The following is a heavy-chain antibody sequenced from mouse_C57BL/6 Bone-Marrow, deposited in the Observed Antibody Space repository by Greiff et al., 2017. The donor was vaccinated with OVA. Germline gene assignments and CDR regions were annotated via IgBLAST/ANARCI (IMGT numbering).Heavy chain of an antibody. CDR3: ARDPLAYDYDVSWFAY. J-gene: IGHJ3*01. CDR1: GYSITSGYY. CDR2: ISYDGSN. D-gene: IGHD2-4*01. V-gene: IGHV3-6*01. Sequence: EVQLQQSGPGLVKPSQSLSLTCSVTGYSITSGYYWTWIRQFPGNKLEWMGYISYDGSNNYNPSLKNRISITRDTSKNQFFLKLNSVTTEDTATYYCARDPLAYDYDVSWFAYWGQGTLVTVSA.